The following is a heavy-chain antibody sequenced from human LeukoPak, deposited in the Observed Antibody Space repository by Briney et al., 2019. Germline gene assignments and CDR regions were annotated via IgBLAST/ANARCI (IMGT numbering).Heavy chain of an antibody. CDR3: ARDAGNYYDSSGYYYQLFYFDY. D-gene: IGHD3-22*01. V-gene: IGHV1-69*13. Sequence: SVKVSCKASGGTFSSYAISWVRQAPGQGLEWMGGIIPIFGTANYAQKFQGRVTITADESTSTAYMELSSLRSEDTAVYYCARDAGNYYDSSGYYYQLFYFDYWGQGTLVTVSS. CDR2: IIPIFGTA. CDR1: GGTFSSYA. J-gene: IGHJ4*02.